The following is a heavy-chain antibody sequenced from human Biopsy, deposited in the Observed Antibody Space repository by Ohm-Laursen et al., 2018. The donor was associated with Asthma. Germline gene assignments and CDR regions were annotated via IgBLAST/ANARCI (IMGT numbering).Heavy chain of an antibody. Sequence: GTLSLTCPVSGGSISSYYWDWIRQAPGKGLEWIGYISYGGKTSYNPSLKNRVTISRDTSKNQFSLRRTSVTAADTAVYFCARRITIFGVVQKDHGMDAWGQGTTVIVSS. D-gene: IGHD3-3*01. CDR2: ISYGGKT. J-gene: IGHJ6*02. CDR3: ARRITIFGVVQKDHGMDA. CDR1: GGSISSYY. V-gene: IGHV4-59*04.